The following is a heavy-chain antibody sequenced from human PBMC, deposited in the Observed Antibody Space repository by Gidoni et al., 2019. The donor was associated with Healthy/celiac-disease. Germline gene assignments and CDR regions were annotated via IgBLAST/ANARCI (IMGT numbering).Heavy chain of an antibody. CDR1: GFTFRSYA. D-gene: IGHD2-2*01. J-gene: IGHJ3*02. CDR2: ISGRGGST. V-gene: IGHV3-23*04. CDR3: AKDHRVPAATEDDAFDI. Sequence: EVQLVESGGGLVQPGGSLRLPCAASGFTFRSYAMSWVRQAPGKGLEWVSAISGRGGSTYYADAVKGRFTISRDNSKNTLYLQMNSLRAEDTAVYYCAKDHRVPAATEDDAFDIWGQGTMVTVSS.